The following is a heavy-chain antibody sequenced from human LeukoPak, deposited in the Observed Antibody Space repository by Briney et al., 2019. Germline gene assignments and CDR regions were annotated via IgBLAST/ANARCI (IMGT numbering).Heavy chain of an antibody. D-gene: IGHD7-27*01. CDR2: IIPIFGTA. J-gene: IGHJ4*02. CDR1: GGTFSSYA. Sequence: GSTVNVSCKASGGTFSSYAISWVRQAPGQGLEWMGGIIPIFGTANYAQTFQGRVTITTDESTSTAYMELCSLRSEDTAVYYCATGFSNRGRDYWGQGTLVTVSS. V-gene: IGHV1-69*05. CDR3: ATGFSNRGRDY.